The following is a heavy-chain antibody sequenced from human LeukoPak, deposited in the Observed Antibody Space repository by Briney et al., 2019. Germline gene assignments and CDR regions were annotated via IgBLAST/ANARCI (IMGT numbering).Heavy chain of an antibody. Sequence: GRSLRLSCEASGFTFSHYAMHWVRQAPGKGLEWVAVIWSDATNRYYADSVKGRFTIYRDDSQKRVFLQMNSLRAEDTAVYYCARDAQRGFDYSNSLQYWGQGALVTVAS. V-gene: IGHV3-33*01. D-gene: IGHD4-11*01. J-gene: IGHJ4*02. CDR1: GFTFSHYA. CDR3: ARDAQRGFDYSNSLQY. CDR2: IWSDATNR.